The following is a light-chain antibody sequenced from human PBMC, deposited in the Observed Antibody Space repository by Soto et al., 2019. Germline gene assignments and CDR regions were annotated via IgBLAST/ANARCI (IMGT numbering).Light chain of an antibody. CDR1: QAISSY. J-gene: IGKJ1*01. CDR2: AAS. CDR3: QQSYSTPRT. Sequence: DIQLTQSPSFLSASVGDRVTITCRASQAISSYLDWYQQKPGKAPKLLIYAASTLQSGVPSRFSGSGSGTDFALTIRGLQPEDFATYYCQQSYSTPRTFGQGTKVDIK. V-gene: IGKV1-39*01.